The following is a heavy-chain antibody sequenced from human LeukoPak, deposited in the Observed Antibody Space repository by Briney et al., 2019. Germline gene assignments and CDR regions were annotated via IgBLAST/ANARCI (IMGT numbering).Heavy chain of an antibody. J-gene: IGHJ4*02. V-gene: IGHV3-7*01. Sequence: PGGSLRLSCAASGFTSRANWMTWVRQAPGKGLEWVANIKQDGSEKQYVDSVRGRFTVSRDNAKNSLYLQMNSLRVEDTAVYFCAREGGYCSSGSCFMDVWGQGTLVTVSS. CDR3: AREGGYCSSGSCFMDV. D-gene: IGHD2-15*01. CDR2: IKQDGSEK. CDR1: GFTSRANW.